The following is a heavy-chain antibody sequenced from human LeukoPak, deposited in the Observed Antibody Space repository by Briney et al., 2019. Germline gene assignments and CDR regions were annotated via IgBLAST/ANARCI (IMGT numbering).Heavy chain of an antibody. CDR3: AKGFRYPAAEKFDY. CDR2: ISGSGGST. J-gene: IGHJ4*02. D-gene: IGHD2-2*01. Sequence: PGGSLRLSCAASGFTFSSYAMGWVRQAPGKGLEWVSAISGSGGSTYYADSAKGRFTISRDNSKNTLYLQMNSLRAEDTAVYYCAKGFRYPAAEKFDYWGQGTLVTVSS. V-gene: IGHV3-23*01. CDR1: GFTFSSYA.